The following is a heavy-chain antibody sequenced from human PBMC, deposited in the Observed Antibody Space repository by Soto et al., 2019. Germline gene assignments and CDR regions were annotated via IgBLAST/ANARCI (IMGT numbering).Heavy chain of an antibody. CDR2: IYYSGST. V-gene: IGHV4-59*01. D-gene: IGHD2-15*01. J-gene: IGHJ4*02. CDR1: GGSISSYY. Sequence: SETLSLTCTVSGGSISSYYWSWIRQPPGKGLEWIGYIYYSGSTNYNPSLKSRVTISVDTSKNQFSLKLSSVTAADTAVYYCALSPPLLRFDYWGQGTLVTVSS. CDR3: ALSPPLLRFDY.